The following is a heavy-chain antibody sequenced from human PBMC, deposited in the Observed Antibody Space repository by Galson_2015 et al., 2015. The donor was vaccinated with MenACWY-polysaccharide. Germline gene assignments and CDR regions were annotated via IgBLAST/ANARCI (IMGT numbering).Heavy chain of an antibody. D-gene: IGHD3-22*01. CDR3: ARDPLDSSGYTRGSVFDL. V-gene: IGHV3-7*01. J-gene: IGHJ2*01. Sequence: SLRLSCAASGFTLSDYSINWVRQAPGKGLEWVASINQDGSEKHYVDSVKGRFSISRDNAKNSLYLQMNSLRSEDTAVYYCARDPLDSSGYTRGSVFDLWGRGTLVTVSS. CDR2: INQDGSEK. CDR1: GFTLSDYS.